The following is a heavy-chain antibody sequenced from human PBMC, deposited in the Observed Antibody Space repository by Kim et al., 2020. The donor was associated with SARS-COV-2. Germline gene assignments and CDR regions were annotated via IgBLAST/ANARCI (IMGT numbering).Heavy chain of an antibody. CDR1: GFTFSDYY. Sequence: GGSLRLSCAASGFTFSDYYMSWIRQAPGKGLEWVSYISSSSSYTNYADSVKGRFTISRDNAKNSLYLQMNSLRAEDTAVYYCARESAWTTVVTANWFDPWGQGTLVTVSS. CDR3: ARESAWTTVVTANWFDP. V-gene: IGHV3-11*05. D-gene: IGHD4-17*01. CDR2: ISSSSSYT. J-gene: IGHJ5*02.